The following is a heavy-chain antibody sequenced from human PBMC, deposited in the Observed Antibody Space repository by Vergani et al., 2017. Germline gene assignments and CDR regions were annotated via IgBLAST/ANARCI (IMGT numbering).Heavy chain of an antibody. V-gene: IGHV4-30-4*01. CDR3: ARDSYSSGWYDWFDP. Sequence: QVQLQESGPGLVKPSQTLSLTCTVSGGSISSGDYYWSWIRQPPGKGLEWIGYIYYSGSTYYNPSLKSRVTISVDKSKNQFSLKLSSVTAADTAVYYCARDSYSSGWYDWFDPWGQGTLVTVSS. CDR2: IYYSGST. J-gene: IGHJ5*02. CDR1: GGSISSGDYY. D-gene: IGHD6-19*01.